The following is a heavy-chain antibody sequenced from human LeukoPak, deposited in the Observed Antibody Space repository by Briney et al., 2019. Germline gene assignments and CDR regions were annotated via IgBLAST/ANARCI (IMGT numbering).Heavy chain of an antibody. J-gene: IGHJ4*02. V-gene: IGHV4-39*07. CDR1: GGSISSSSYY. Sequence: SETLSLTCTVSGGSISSSSYYWGWIRQPPGKGLEWIGNIYYSGKTYYNPSLKSRVTISVDTSKNQFFLKLSSVTAADTAVYYCASSIWGDISMVTKFWGQGTLVTVSS. CDR3: ASSIWGDISMVTKF. D-gene: IGHD5-18*01. CDR2: IYYSGKT.